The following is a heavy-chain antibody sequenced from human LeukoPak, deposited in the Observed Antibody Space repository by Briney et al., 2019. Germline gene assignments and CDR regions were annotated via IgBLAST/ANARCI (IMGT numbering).Heavy chain of an antibody. V-gene: IGHV1-18*01. CDR3: ARDAIWFGELGGAFDI. J-gene: IGHJ3*02. Sequence: GASVKVSCKASGYTFTSYGISWVRQAPGQGLEWMGWISAYNGNTNYAQKLQGRVTMTTDTSTSTAYMELRSLRSDDTAVYYCARDAIWFGELGGAFDIWGQGTMVTVSS. D-gene: IGHD3-10*01. CDR1: GYTFTSYG. CDR2: ISAYNGNT.